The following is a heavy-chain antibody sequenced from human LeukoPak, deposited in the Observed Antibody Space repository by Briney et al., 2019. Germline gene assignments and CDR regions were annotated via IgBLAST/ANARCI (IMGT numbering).Heavy chain of an antibody. CDR3: AREVSYGDYELGY. CDR1: GFTFSSYG. J-gene: IGHJ4*02. Sequence: GGSLRLSCAASGFTFSSYGMSWVRQAPGKGLERVANIKHDGSEKYYVDSVKGRFTISRDNAKNSLYLQMNSLRAEDTAVYYCAREVSYGDYELGYWGQGTLVTVSS. V-gene: IGHV3-7*03. D-gene: IGHD4-17*01. CDR2: IKHDGSEK.